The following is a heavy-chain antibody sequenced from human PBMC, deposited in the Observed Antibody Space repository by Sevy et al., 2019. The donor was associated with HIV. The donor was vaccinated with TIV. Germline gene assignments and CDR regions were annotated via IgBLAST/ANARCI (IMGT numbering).Heavy chain of an antibody. CDR1: GFTFSDYY. J-gene: IGHJ4*02. D-gene: IGHD3-16*02. V-gene: IGHV3-11*01. CDR2: ISSSGSTI. Sequence: GGSLRLSCAASGFTFSDYYMSWIRQAPGKGLEWVSYISSSGSTIYYADSVKGRFTISRDNAKNSLYLQMNSLRAEDTAVYYCAGGIPYDYAWGSYRSRKSFDYWGQGTLVTVSS. CDR3: AGGIPYDYAWGSYRSRKSFDY.